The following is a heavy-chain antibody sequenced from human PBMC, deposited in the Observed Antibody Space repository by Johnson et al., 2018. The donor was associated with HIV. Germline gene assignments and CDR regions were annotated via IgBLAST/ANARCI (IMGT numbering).Heavy chain of an antibody. CDR1: GFTFDDYG. V-gene: IGHV3-20*04. Sequence: VQLVESGGGVVRPGGSLRLSCAASGFTFDDYGMSWVRQAPGKGLEWVSSINWNGDSSGYADYVKGRFAISRDNARDSLYLQINSLTAEDTALYYCARSRGFGGPGSPGAFDIWGQGTRVTVSS. J-gene: IGHJ3*02. CDR3: ARSRGFGGPGSPGAFDI. D-gene: IGHD3-10*01. CDR2: INWNGDSS.